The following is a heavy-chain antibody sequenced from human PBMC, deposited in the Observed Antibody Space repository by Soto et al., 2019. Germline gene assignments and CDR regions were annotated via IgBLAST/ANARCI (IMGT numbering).Heavy chain of an antibody. D-gene: IGHD3-10*01. CDR1: GFTFSDHH. CDR2: IRNKADGHTT. V-gene: IGHV3-72*01. Sequence: EVQLVESGGGLVQPGGSLRLSCATSGFTFSDHHMDWVRQAPGKGLEWVGRIRNKADGHTTEYAASLKGRFTISRDGSKNSLYLEMNSLKTEDTAVYYCTKLGSALPFDPWGQGTLVTVSS. CDR3: TKLGSALPFDP. J-gene: IGHJ5*02.